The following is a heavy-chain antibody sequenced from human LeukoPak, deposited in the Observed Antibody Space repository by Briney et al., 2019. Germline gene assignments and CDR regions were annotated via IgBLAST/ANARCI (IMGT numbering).Heavy chain of an antibody. V-gene: IGHV3-53*01. CDR2: IYSGGST. J-gene: IGHJ4*01. Sequence: GGSLRLSCAASGFTVSSNYMSRVRQAPGKGLEWVSVIYSGGSTYYADSVKGRFTISRDNSKNTLYLQMNSLRAEDTAVYYCARDYWNYFDYWGQGTLVTVST. CDR1: GFTVSSNY. CDR3: ARDYWNYFDY. D-gene: IGHD1-1*01.